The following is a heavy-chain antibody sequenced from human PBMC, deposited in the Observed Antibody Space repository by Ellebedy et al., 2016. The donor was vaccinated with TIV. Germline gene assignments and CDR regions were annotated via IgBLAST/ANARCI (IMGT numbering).Heavy chain of an antibody. D-gene: IGHD6-19*01. Sequence: SETLSLTCTVSGGSTSSHYWSWIRQPPGKGLEWIGYIYNSGSTNYSPSLRSRLTISLDASKNQLSLKLSSVAAADTAMYYCARVLIFPSSGWSGFHYYFDSWGQGTLVTVSS. CDR3: ARVLIFPSSGWSGFHYYFDS. J-gene: IGHJ4*02. CDR1: GGSTSSHY. V-gene: IGHV4-59*11. CDR2: IYNSGST.